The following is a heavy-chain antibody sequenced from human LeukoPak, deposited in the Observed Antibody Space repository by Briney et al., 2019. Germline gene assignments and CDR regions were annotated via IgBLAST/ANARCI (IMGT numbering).Heavy chain of an antibody. J-gene: IGHJ3*02. V-gene: IGHV3-30*02. CDR3: ARDGYDAFDI. CDR2: IRYDGSNI. CDR1: GFTFSSYG. D-gene: IGHD3-22*01. Sequence: PGGSLRLSCAASGFTFSSYGMHWVRQAPGKGLEWVAYIRYDGSNIYYADSVKGRFTISRDNAKDSLYLQMNSLRAEDTAVYYCARDGYDAFDIWGQGTMVTVSS.